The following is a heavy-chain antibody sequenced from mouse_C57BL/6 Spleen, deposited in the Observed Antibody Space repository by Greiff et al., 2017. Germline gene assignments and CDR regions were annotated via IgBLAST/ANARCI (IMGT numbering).Heavy chain of an antibody. CDR2: ISGGGGNT. CDR3: ARPAYDEGFAY. D-gene: IGHD2-12*01. V-gene: IGHV5-9*01. Sequence: EVQGVESGGGLVKPGGSLKLSCAASGFTFSSYTMSWVRQTPEKRLEWVATISGGGGNTYYPDSVKGRFTISRDNAKNTLYLQMSSLRSEDTALYYCARPAYDEGFAYWGQGTLVTVSA. CDR1: GFTFSSYT. J-gene: IGHJ3*01.